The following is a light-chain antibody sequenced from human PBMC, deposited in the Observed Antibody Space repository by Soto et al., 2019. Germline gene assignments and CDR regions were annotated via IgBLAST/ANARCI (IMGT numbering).Light chain of an antibody. CDR3: QSFDSSNHGV. V-gene: IGLV6-57*01. J-gene: IGLJ3*02. CDR1: SGSIASNS. Sequence: NFMLTQPHSVSESPGKTVTISCTRSSGSIASNSVQWYQQRPGKSPTTVISEDNQRPSGVPDRFSGSIDSSSNSASLTISGLKTEDEADYYCQSFDSSNHGVFGGGTKLTVL. CDR2: EDN.